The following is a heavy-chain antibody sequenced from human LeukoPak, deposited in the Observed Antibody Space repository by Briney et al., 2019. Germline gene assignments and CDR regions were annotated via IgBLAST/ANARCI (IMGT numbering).Heavy chain of an antibody. V-gene: IGHV5-51*01. CDR2: IYPGDSDT. D-gene: IGHD3-22*01. J-gene: IGHJ3*02. Sequence: GESLKISCKGSGYSFTSYWIGWVRQMPGKGLEWMGIIYPGDSDTRYSPSFQGQVTISADKSISTAYLQWSSLKASDTAMYYCARRDSSGYLPHRPDAFDIWGQGTMVTVSS. CDR1: GYSFTSYW. CDR3: ARRDSSGYLPHRPDAFDI.